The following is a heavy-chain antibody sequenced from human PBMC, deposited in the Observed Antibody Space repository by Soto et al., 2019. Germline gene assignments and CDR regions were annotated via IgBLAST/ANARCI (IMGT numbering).Heavy chain of an antibody. CDR3: ARVSGWYGSGSSGEYYFDY. CDR2: IYYSGST. V-gene: IGHV4-39*01. J-gene: IGHJ4*02. Sequence: PSETLSLTCTVSGGSISSSSYYWGWIRQPPGKGLEWIGSIYYSGSTYYNPSLKSRVTISVDTSKNQFSLKLSSVTAADTAVYYCARVSGWYGSGSSGEYYFDYWGQGTLVTVSS. CDR1: GGSISSSSYY. D-gene: IGHD3-10*01.